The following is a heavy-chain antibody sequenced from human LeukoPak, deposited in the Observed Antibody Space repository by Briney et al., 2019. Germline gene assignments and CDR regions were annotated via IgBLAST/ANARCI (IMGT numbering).Heavy chain of an antibody. V-gene: IGHV4-34*01. J-gene: IGHJ4*02. CDR2: INHSGST. CDR1: GGSFSGYY. CDR3: ASDYSNYYFDY. D-gene: IGHD4-11*01. Sequence: PSETLSLTCAVYGGSFSGYYWSWIRQPPGKGLEWIGEINHSGSTNYNPSLKSRVTISVDTSKNQFPLKLSSVTAADTAVYYCASDYSNYYFDYWGQGTLVTVSS.